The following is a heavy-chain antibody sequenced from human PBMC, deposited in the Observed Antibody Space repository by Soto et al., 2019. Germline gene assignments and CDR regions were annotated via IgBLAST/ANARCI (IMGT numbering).Heavy chain of an antibody. J-gene: IGHJ4*02. CDR1: GFTFSDYA. V-gene: IGHV3-23*01. Sequence: EVQLLESGGGLVQPGGSLRLSFAASGFTFSDYAMTWIRQAPGKGLEWVSVISGSGGSTFYADSVKGRFTIYSDSSKNTVYLQMNSLRVEDTAVYYCARDLSSTWYPLDYWGQGTLVTVSS. CDR3: ARDLSSTWYPLDY. CDR2: ISGSGGST. D-gene: IGHD6-13*01.